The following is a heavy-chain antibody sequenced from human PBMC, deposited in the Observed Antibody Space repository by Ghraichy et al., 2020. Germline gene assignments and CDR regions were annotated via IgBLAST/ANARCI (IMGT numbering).Heavy chain of an antibody. CDR3: TSGRYYYDSSGTKGPFDY. D-gene: IGHD3-22*01. CDR2: IRSKAYGGTT. V-gene: IGHV3-49*04. CDR1: GFTFGDYA. Sequence: GGSLRLSCTASGFTFGDYAMSWVRQAPGKGLEWVGFIRSKAYGGTTEYAASVKGRFTISRDDSKSIAYLQMNSLKTEDTAVYYCTSGRYYYDSSGTKGPFDYWGQGTLVTVSS. J-gene: IGHJ4*02.